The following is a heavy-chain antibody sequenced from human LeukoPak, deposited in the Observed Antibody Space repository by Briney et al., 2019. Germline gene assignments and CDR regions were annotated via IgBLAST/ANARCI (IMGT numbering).Heavy chain of an antibody. CDR3: AKDLITMVRGVIYYYYGMDV. J-gene: IGHJ6*02. V-gene: IGHV3-30*18. Sequence: GGSLRLSCAASGFTFSSYGMHWVRQAPGKGLEWVAVISYDGSNKYYADSVKGRFTISRDNSKNTLYLQMNSLRAVDTAVYYCAKDLITMVRGVIYYYYGMDVWGQGTTVTVSS. CDR1: GFTFSSYG. D-gene: IGHD3-10*01. CDR2: ISYDGSNK.